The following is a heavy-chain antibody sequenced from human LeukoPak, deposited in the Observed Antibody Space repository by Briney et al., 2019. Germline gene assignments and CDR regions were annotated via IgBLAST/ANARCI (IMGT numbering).Heavy chain of an antibody. CDR2: ISAYNGNT. CDR1: GYTFTSYG. J-gene: IGHJ4*02. D-gene: IGHD3-9*01. V-gene: IGHV1-18*01. CDR3: ARDSYNYDNLTGYSNFDY. Sequence: ASVKVACKASGYTFTSYGISWVRQAPGQGLEWMGWISAYNGNTNYAQKLQGRVTMTTDTSTSTAYMELRSLRSDDTAVYYCARDSYNYDNLTGYSNFDYWGQGTLVTVSS.